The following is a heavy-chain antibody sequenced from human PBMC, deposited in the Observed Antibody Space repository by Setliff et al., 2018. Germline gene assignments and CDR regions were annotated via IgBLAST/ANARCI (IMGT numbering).Heavy chain of an antibody. D-gene: IGHD6-13*01. CDR3: ARQPYSTTYYYYYYYMDV. V-gene: IGHV4-39*01. CDR2: IFYTGST. J-gene: IGHJ6*03. Sequence: SETLSLTCTVSNGSISSGNYFWGWIRQPPGKGLEWMGSIFYTGSTYYSPSLKSRVTMSIDTSKNQFSLNLDSVTAADTAVYYCARQPYSTTYYYYYYYMDVWGKGTTVTVSS. CDR1: NGSISSGNYF.